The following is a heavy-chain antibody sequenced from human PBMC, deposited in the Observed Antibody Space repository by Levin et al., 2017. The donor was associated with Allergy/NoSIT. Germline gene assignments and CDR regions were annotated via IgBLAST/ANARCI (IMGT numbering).Heavy chain of an antibody. Sequence: KISCRTSGGTFISSAINWVRQAPGQGLEWMGGFIPIFGTASYAQKFKGRVTITADESTSTAYMELSSLISEDTAVYYCARAEGGRWLQFGEGYFDYWGQGSLVTVSS. CDR3: ARAEGGRWLQFGEGYFDY. CDR1: GGTFISSA. D-gene: IGHD5-24*01. V-gene: IGHV1-69*01. J-gene: IGHJ4*02. CDR2: FIPIFGTA.